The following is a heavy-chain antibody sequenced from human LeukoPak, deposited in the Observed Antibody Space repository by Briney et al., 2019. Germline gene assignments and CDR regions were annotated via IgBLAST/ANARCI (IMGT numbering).Heavy chain of an antibody. CDR2: ISGGGGST. V-gene: IGHV3-23*01. J-gene: IGHJ5*02. CDR3: ANTYYDYP. D-gene: IGHD3-16*01. Sequence: LPGGSLRLSCAASGFTFSSYVMSWVRQGPVKGLEWVSGISGGGGSTYYADSVKGRFTISRDNSKNTMYLQMSSLRAEDTAVYYCANTYYDYPWGQGTLVTVSS. CDR1: GFTFSSYV.